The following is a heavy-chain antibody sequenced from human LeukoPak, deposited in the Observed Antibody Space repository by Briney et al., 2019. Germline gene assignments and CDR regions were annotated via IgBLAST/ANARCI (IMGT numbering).Heavy chain of an antibody. CDR1: GGSISSYY. Sequence: SETLSLTCTVSGGSISSYYWSWIRQPPGKGLEWIGYIYYSGSTNYNPSLKSRVTISVDTSNNQFSLKLSSVTAADTAVYYCARGRRGYYYDSSGTFDYWGQGTLATISS. CDR2: IYYSGST. D-gene: IGHD3-22*01. J-gene: IGHJ4*02. CDR3: ARGRRGYYYDSSGTFDY. V-gene: IGHV4-59*01.